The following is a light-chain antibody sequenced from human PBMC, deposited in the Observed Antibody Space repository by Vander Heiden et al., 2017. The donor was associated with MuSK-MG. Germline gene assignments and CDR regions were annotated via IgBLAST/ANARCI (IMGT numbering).Light chain of an antibody. CDR3: QQSDSTPPWT. CDR1: QSISSY. V-gene: IGKV1-39*01. CDR2: AAS. Sequence: DIQMTQSPSSLSASVGDRVTITCQASQSISSYLNWYQQKPGKAPKPLIYAASSLQSGVPSRFSGSGSGTDFTLTISSLQPEEFATYYCQQSDSTPPWTFGQGTKVEIK. J-gene: IGKJ1*01.